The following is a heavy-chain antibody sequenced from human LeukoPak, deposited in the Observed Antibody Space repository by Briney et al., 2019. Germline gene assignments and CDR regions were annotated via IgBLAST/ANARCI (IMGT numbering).Heavy chain of an antibody. CDR3: VRSSTLQLERGGAFDI. V-gene: IGHV3-13*01. Sequence: GGSLRLSCAASGFTFRSYDMHWVRQATGKGLEWVSAIGTAGDTYYPGSVKGRFTISRENAKNSLYLQMNSLRAGDTAVYYCVRSSTLQLERGGAFDIWGQGTMVTVSS. D-gene: IGHD1-1*01. CDR2: IGTAGDT. CDR1: GFTFRSYD. J-gene: IGHJ3*02.